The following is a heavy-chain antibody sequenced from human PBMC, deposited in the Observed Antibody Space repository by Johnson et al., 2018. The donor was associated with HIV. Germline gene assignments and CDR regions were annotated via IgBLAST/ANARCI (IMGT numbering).Heavy chain of an antibody. CDR1: GFTFDDYG. CDR3: AKGDGIVGGRYACDI. Sequence: QVQLVESGGGVVRPGGSLRLSCAASGFTFDDYGIHWVRQAPGKGLEWVAVVWSDGNNRYYADSVKGRFTISRDNPKNTLYMQMSSLRAEDTAVYYCAKGDGIVGGRYACDIWGQGTM. V-gene: IGHV3-33*06. D-gene: IGHD1-26*01. CDR2: VWSDGNNR. J-gene: IGHJ3*02.